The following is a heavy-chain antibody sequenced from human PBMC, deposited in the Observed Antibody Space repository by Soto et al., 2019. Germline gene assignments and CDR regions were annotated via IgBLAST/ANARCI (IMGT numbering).Heavy chain of an antibody. Sequence: ASVTVSCKASGNTVPNYAIHWVRQAPGQRLEWMGWINGGNGNTYYSEHFQGRVTFTRDTSAGTVYMQLSSLTSEDTAVYYCARFYYDSSGYLPSPYYYYYGMDVWGQGTTVTVS. CDR3: ARFYYDSSGYLPSPYYYYYGMDV. CDR2: INGGNGNT. D-gene: IGHD3-22*01. J-gene: IGHJ6*02. CDR1: GNTVPNYA. V-gene: IGHV1-3*01.